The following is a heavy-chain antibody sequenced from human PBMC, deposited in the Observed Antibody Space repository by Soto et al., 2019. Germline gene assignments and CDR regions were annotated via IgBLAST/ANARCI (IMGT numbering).Heavy chain of an antibody. CDR1: GFTFDDYA. CDR2: ISWGSGSI. Sequence: GGSLRLSCAASGFTFDDYAMHWVRQAPGKGLEWVSGISWGSGSIDYADSVKGRFTISRDNAKNSLYLQMNSLRAEDTALYYCAKDAAYYFDYWGQGTLVTVSS. CDR3: AKDAAYYFDY. J-gene: IGHJ4*02. V-gene: IGHV3-9*01. D-gene: IGHD6-25*01.